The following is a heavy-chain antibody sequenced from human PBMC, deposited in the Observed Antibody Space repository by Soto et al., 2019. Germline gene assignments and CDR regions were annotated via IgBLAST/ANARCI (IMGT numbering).Heavy chain of an antibody. CDR1: GFTFSNYY. J-gene: IGHJ4*02. Sequence: GGSLRLSCRASGFTFSNYYMSWTRQAPGKGLEWVSYISSTGRTIYYADSVKGRFTVSRDNAQNSLSLKLNSLRVEDTAVYYCARSYSSGWEFDYWGQGTQVTVSS. D-gene: IGHD6-19*01. V-gene: IGHV3-11*01. CDR3: ARSYSSGWEFDY. CDR2: ISSTGRTI.